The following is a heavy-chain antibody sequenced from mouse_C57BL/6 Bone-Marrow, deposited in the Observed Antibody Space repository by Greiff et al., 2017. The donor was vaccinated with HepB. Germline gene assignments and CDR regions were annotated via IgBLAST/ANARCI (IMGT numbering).Heavy chain of an antibody. CDR1: GFTFSDYY. J-gene: IGHJ3*01. Sequence: EVQLVESGGGLVQPGGSLKLSCAASGFTFSDYYMYWVRQTPEKRLEWVAYISNGGGSTYYPDTVKGRFTISRDTAKNTLYLQMSRLKSEDTAMYYCARSLLGSFAYWGQGTLVTVSA. CDR2: ISNGGGST. V-gene: IGHV5-12*01. D-gene: IGHD4-1*01. CDR3: ARSLLGSFAY.